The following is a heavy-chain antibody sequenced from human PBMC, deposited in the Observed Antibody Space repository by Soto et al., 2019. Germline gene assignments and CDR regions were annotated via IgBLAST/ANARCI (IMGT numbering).Heavy chain of an antibody. CDR2: ISNFFDNYGTI. J-gene: IGHJ5*02. Sequence: EEQLVESGGGFIQPGGSLRLSCTTSGFSFTGHGMNWVRQTPGRGLEWVAFISNFFDNYGTIDYADSVKGRFTISRDNAKNSVYLQMNSLRAEDTAVYYCARDVGHCPGGRCYAWFDPWGQGTLVTVSS. V-gene: IGHV3-48*01. CDR3: ARDVGHCPGGRCYAWFDP. CDR1: GFSFTGHG. D-gene: IGHD2-8*02.